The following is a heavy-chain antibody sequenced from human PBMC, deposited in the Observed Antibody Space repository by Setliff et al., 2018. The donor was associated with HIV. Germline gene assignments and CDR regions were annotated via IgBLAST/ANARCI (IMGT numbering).Heavy chain of an antibody. Sequence: LSLPCTVSGGSISSHYWSWIRQPPGKGLEWIGYIYYSGSTNYNPSLKSRVTISVDTSKNQFSLKLTSVTAADTAVYYCAREYYYGSGSSFDPWGQGTLVTVSS. D-gene: IGHD3-10*01. J-gene: IGHJ5*02. CDR2: IYYSGST. CDR3: AREYYYGSGSSFDP. V-gene: IGHV4-59*11. CDR1: GGSISSHY.